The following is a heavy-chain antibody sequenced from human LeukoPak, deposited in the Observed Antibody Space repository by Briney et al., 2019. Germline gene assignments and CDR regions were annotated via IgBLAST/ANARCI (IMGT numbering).Heavy chain of an antibody. CDR1: GYTFTGYY. V-gene: IGHV1-2*02. CDR3: ARENEWELLD. Sequence: ASVKVSCKASGYTFTGYYMHWARQAPGQGLEWKGWINPNSGGTNYAQTFQGRVTMNRDTSISTAYMELSRLRSDDTAVYYCARENEWELLDWGQGTLVTVSS. J-gene: IGHJ4*02. D-gene: IGHD1-26*01. CDR2: INPNSGGT.